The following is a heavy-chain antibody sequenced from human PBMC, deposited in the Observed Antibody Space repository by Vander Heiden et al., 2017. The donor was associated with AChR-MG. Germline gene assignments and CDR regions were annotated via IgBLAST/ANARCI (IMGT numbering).Heavy chain of an antibody. D-gene: IGHD1-7*01. J-gene: IGHJ4*02. Sequence: QAQLQESGPGPVKPSQPLSVTCTVSGDSISSGGYYWSWIRQHPGKGLEWIGYIYYSGLSLYNPSLRSRLTISVDKSNNQFSLKLTSVTAADTAIYYCAKELRTWGQGTLVTVSS. CDR3: AKELRT. V-gene: IGHV4-31*03. CDR2: IYYSGLS. CDR1: GDSISSGGYY.